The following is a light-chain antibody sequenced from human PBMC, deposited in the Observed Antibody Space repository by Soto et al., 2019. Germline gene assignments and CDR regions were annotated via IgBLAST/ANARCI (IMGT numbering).Light chain of an antibody. CDR3: QQYYAPPWT. CDR1: QSVSYNFNNTNY. CDR2: WAS. V-gene: IGKV4-1*01. Sequence: DIVLTQSPDSLAVSLGERATINCKSSQSVSYNFNNTNYVGWYQQRPGQPPKLLISWASTRESGVPERFSGSGSVTAFTLTINSLQPEDVAVYHCQQYYAPPWTFGQGTKVEIK. J-gene: IGKJ1*01.